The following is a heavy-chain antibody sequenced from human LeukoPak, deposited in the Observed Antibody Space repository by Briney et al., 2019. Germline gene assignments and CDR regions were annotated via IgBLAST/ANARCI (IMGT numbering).Heavy chain of an antibody. CDR1: GGSISSSNW. Sequence: RTSGTLSLTCAVSGGSISSSNWWSWVRQPPGQGLEWIGEIYHSGSTNYNPSLKSRVTISVDKSKNQFSLKLSSVTAADTAVYYWARDLRTITMVRGGQNHYYYYGMDVWGQGTTVTVSS. CDR2: IYHSGST. D-gene: IGHD3-10*01. CDR3: ARDLRTITMVRGGQNHYYYYGMDV. J-gene: IGHJ6*02. V-gene: IGHV4-4*02.